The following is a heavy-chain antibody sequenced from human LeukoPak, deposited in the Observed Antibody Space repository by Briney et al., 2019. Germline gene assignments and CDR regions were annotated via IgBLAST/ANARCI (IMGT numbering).Heavy chain of an antibody. CDR2: INHSGST. CDR3: VRGRRYGGSFCLDS. V-gene: IGHV4-34*01. D-gene: IGHD1-26*01. J-gene: IGHJ5*01. CDR1: GGSFSGYY. Sequence: SETLSLTCAVYGGSFSGYYWSWIRQPPGKGLEWIWEINHSGSTNYNPSLKSRVTISVDTSKNQFSLKLRSVTAADTAVYYCVRGRRYGGSFCLDSSGHGTLVTVSS.